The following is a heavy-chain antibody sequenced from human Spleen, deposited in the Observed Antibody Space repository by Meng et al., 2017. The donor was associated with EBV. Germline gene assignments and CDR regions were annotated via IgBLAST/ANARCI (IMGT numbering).Heavy chain of an antibody. J-gene: IGHJ4*02. CDR3: ASGSGGNFDF. CDR2: IYHNGDT. Sequence: QLQESGPGLRSPSQTLSLTCSVSGGSISSGTYYWSWIRQPPGRGLEWIGYIYHNGDTYYSPSLQSRLTISVDTSKNQFSLKMSSVTAADTAVYFCASGSGGNFDFWGQGTLVTVSS. D-gene: IGHD3-16*01. CDR1: GGSISSGTYY. V-gene: IGHV4-30-4*01.